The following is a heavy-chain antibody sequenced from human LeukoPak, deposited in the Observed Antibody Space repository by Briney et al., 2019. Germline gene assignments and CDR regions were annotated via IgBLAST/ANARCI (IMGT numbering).Heavy chain of an antibody. CDR3: ATDRRRKQQLGFLGPDYFDY. CDR1: GYTLTELS. V-gene: IGHV1-24*01. J-gene: IGHJ4*02. D-gene: IGHD6-13*01. Sequence: ASVKVSRKVSGYTLTELSMHWVRQAPGKGLEWMGGFDPEDGETIYAQKFQGRVTMTEDTSTDTAYMELSSLRSEDTAVYYCATDRRRKQQLGFLGPDYFDYWGQGTLVTVSS. CDR2: FDPEDGET.